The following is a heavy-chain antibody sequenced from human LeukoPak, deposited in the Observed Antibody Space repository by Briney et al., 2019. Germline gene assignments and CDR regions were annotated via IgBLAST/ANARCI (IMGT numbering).Heavy chain of an antibody. CDR3: ARDNYYDSSGYQTGDY. D-gene: IGHD3-22*01. CDR1: GFTFSSYG. CDR2: IWYDGSNK. J-gene: IGHJ4*02. Sequence: PGGSPRLSCAASGFTFSSYGMHWVRQAPGKGLEWVAVIWYDGSNKYYADSVKGRFTISRDNSKNTLYLQMNSLRAEDTAVYYCARDNYYDSSGYQTGDYWGQGTLVTVSS. V-gene: IGHV3-33*01.